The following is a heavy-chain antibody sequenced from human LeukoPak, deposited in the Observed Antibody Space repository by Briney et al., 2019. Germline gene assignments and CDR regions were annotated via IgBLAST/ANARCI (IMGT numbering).Heavy chain of an antibody. Sequence: PGRSLRLSCAASGFTLSSYAMHWVRQAPGKGLEWVAVISYDGSNKYYADSVKGRFPISRDNSKNPLYLQMSSLRAEDTAVYYCARDDAPNMITFGGVIGLFDYWGQGTLVTVSS. D-gene: IGHD3-16*02. V-gene: IGHV3-30*04. J-gene: IGHJ4*02. CDR2: ISYDGSNK. CDR1: GFTLSSYA. CDR3: ARDDAPNMITFGGVIGLFDY.